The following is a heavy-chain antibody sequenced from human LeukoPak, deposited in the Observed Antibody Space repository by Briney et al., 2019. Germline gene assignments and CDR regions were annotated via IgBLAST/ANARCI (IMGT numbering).Heavy chain of an antibody. CDR3: ARSPWYSSSWYQGYYYGMDV. CDR2: INHSGST. CDR1: GGSFSGYY. Sequence: TSETLSLTYAVYGGSFSGYYWGWIRQPPGKGLEWIGEINHSGSTNYNPSLKSRVTISVDTSKNQFSLKLSSVTAADTAVYYCARSPWYSSSWYQGYYYGMDVWGQGTTVTVSS. V-gene: IGHV4-34*01. D-gene: IGHD6-13*01. J-gene: IGHJ6*02.